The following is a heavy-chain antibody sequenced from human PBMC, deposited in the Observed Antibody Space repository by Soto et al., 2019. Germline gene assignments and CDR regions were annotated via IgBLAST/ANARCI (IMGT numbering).Heavy chain of an antibody. J-gene: IGHJ4*02. CDR1: GFTFSSYA. D-gene: IGHD1-26*01. CDR2: ISYDGSNK. V-gene: IGHV3-30-3*01. Sequence: VGSLRLSCAASGFTFSSYAMHWVRQAPGKGLEWVAVISYDGSNKYYADSVKGRFTISRDNSKNTLYLQMNSLRAEDTAVYYCARVHRVGATSPYYFDYWGQGTLVTVSS. CDR3: ARVHRVGATSPYYFDY.